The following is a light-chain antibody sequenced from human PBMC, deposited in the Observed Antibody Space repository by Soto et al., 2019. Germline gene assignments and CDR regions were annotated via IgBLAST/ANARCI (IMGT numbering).Light chain of an antibody. Sequence: QSVLTQSSSASAFLGSSVKLTCTLSSGHSTYIIAWHQQQPGKAPRYLMKLEGSGSYNKGSGIPDRFSGSSSGADRYLTISNLQFEDEADYYCETWDTNVVVFGGGTQLTVL. CDR3: ETWDTNVVV. CDR1: SGHSTYI. CDR2: LEGSGSY. V-gene: IGLV4-60*02. J-gene: IGLJ2*01.